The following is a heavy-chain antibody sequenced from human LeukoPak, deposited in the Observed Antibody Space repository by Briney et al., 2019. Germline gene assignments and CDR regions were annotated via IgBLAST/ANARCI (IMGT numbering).Heavy chain of an antibody. Sequence: PSETLSLTCTVSGGSINYYFWSWIRQPPGKGLEWVGYIYYSGGTDYNPALKSRVTISVDTSKNQFSLQLRSVTASDRAVYYCARHEKNGVYYENWGQGTLVTVSS. CDR1: GGSINYYF. J-gene: IGHJ4*02. CDR3: ARHEKNGVYYEN. CDR2: IYYSGGT. D-gene: IGHD3-3*01. V-gene: IGHV4-59*08.